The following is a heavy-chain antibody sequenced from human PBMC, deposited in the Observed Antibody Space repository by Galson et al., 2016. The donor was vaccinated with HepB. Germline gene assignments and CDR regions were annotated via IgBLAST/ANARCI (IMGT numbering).Heavy chain of an antibody. D-gene: IGHD6-13*01. Sequence: ETLSLTCNVSGDSMNYYYWSWIRQPPGKGLEWIAYIYYSGSPTYSPSLKSRVTISVDTSKNQFSLQLSSVTAADTAVYYCARGGLFSSNWMFDSWGQGTLVSVSS. CDR3: ARGGLFSSNWMFDS. J-gene: IGHJ4*02. CDR2: IYYSGSP. CDR1: GDSMNYYY. V-gene: IGHV4-59*01.